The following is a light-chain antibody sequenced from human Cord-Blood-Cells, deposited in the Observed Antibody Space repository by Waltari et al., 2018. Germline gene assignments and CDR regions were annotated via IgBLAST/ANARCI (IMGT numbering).Light chain of an antibody. V-gene: IGLV1-44*01. CDR2: RNN. CDR1: SSNIGRNT. Sequence: SVLTQPPSASGTPGQRVTSPCSGSSSNIGRNTVNWYQQLPGTAPKLLIYRNNQRPSGVPDRFSGSKSGTSASLAISGLQAEDEADYYCAAWDDSLNGYVFGTGTKVTVL. CDR3: AAWDDSLNGYV. J-gene: IGLJ1*01.